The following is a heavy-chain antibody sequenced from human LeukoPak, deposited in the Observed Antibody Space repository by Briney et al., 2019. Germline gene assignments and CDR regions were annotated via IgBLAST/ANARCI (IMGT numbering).Heavy chain of an antibody. V-gene: IGHV3-74*01. J-gene: IGHJ4*02. CDR1: GFTFSSSA. CDR3: ARENLAAAADY. D-gene: IGHD6-25*01. CDR2: IRGDGSMT. Sequence: PGGSLRLSCAASGFTFSSSAMRWVRQVPGKGLVWVSRIRGDGSMTNYADSVKGRFTISRDNAKNTLYLQMNSLRLEDTAVYYCARENLAAAADYWGQGTVVTVSS.